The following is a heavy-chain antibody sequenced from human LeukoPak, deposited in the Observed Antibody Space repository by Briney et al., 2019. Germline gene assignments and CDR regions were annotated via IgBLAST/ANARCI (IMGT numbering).Heavy chain of an antibody. Sequence: SETLSLTCTVSGGSISSSSHCWDWIRQPPGKGLEWIGSIYYSGSTYYNPSLKSRVTISVDTSKNQFSLRLSSVTAADTAVYYCAREQRTVGFSFGNYYYGLDVWGQGTTVTVSS. CDR3: AREQRTVGFSFGNYYYGLDV. D-gene: IGHD3-10*01. J-gene: IGHJ6*02. CDR1: GGSISSSSHC. CDR2: IYYSGST. V-gene: IGHV4-39*07.